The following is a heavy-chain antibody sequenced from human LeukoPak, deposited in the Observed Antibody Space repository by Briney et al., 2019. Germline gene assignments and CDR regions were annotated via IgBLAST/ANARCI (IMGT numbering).Heavy chain of an antibody. CDR1: GFNFRSYE. J-gene: IGHJ6*03. D-gene: IGHD6-6*01. CDR2: ISNTDETR. V-gene: IGHV3-48*03. Sequence: GGSLRLSCAASGFNFRSYEMNWVRQAPGKGLEWVSYISNTDETRTYADSVKGRFTISRDNAKDSLYLQMNCLRAEDTAVYHCARVIAARPARRTYYYMDVWGKGTTVTVSS. CDR3: ARVIAARPARRTYYYMDV.